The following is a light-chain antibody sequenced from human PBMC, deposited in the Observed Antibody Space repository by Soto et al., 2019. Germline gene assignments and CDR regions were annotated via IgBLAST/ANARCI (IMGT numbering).Light chain of an antibody. V-gene: IGKV1-39*01. CDR3: QQSFHTPLT. CDR2: AAS. CDR1: QSISNN. Sequence: DIQMTQSPSSLSASVGDRVTITCRASQSISNNLNWYQQKPGRAPNLLIYAASSLQSGVPSRFSGSGSGTDFTLTISSLQPEDFAIYYCQQSFHTPLTFGGGTRVEIK. J-gene: IGKJ4*01.